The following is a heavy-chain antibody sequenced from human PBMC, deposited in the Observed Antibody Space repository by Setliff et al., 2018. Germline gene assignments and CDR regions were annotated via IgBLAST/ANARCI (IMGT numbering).Heavy chain of an antibody. Sequence: GASVKVSCKASGGTFSSYGITWVRQAPGQGLEWMGGTIPMFGTTNYAQKFQGRVTIITDASTSTSYMALSSLTSADTAVYYCAREGVDTRSSTDSRYYMDVWGKGTTVTVSS. CDR2: TIPMFGTT. V-gene: IGHV1-69*05. J-gene: IGHJ6*03. CDR1: GGTFSSYG. CDR3: AREGVDTRSSTDSRYYMDV. D-gene: IGHD5-18*01.